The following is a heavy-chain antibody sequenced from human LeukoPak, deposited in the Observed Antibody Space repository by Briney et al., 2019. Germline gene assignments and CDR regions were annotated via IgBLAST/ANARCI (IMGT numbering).Heavy chain of an antibody. Sequence: ASVKVSCKASGYTFAGYYIHWVRQAPGQGLEWMGRINPNNGGTNYAQKFQGRVTMTRDMSMSTAYMELSRLRSVDTAVYYCAGEDNSSGYRPFDIWGQGTMVTVPS. CDR3: AGEDNSSGYRPFDI. CDR2: INPNNGGT. CDR1: GYTFAGYY. J-gene: IGHJ3*02. D-gene: IGHD3-22*01. V-gene: IGHV1-2*06.